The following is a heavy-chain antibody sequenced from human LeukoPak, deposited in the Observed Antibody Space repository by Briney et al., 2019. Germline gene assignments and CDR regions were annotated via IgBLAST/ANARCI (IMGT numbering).Heavy chain of an antibody. J-gene: IGHJ6*03. CDR3: ARQRRYAGTVFGRYMDV. V-gene: IGHV4-61*05. CDR2: IYTSGST. CDR1: GCSISSSSYY. D-gene: IGHD1/OR15-1a*01. Sequence: PSETLSLTCTVSGCSISSSSYYWGWIRQPPGKGLEWIGYIYTSGSTNYNPSLKSRVTISVDTSKNQFSLKLSSVTAADTAVYYCARQRRYAGTVFGRYMDVWGKGTTVTVSS.